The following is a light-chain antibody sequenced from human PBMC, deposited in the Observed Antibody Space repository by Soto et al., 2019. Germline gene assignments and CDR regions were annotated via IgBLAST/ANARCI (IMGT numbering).Light chain of an antibody. CDR2: GAS. V-gene: IGKV3-20*01. Sequence: IVLTQSPGTLSLSPGERDTISCRASQSVSSSYLAWYQQKPGQAPRHLIYGASSRATGIPDRFSGSGSGTDLTLTISRLEPEDFAVYYCQQYGSPIITFGQGTRLEIK. J-gene: IGKJ5*01. CDR3: QQYGSPIIT. CDR1: QSVSSSY.